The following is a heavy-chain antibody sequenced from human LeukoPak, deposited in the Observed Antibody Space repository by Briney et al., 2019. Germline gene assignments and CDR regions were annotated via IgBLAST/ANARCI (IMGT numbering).Heavy chain of an antibody. CDR2: IYYSGST. V-gene: IGHV4-59*12. CDR1: GGSISSYY. CDR3: ARDQGGSGSYSIDY. D-gene: IGHD3-10*01. Sequence: SETLSLTCTVSGGSISSYYWSWIRQPPGKGLEWIGYIYYSGSTNYNPSLKSRVTISVDTSKNQFSLKLSSVTAADTAVYYCARDQGGSGSYSIDYWGQGTLVTVSP. J-gene: IGHJ4*02.